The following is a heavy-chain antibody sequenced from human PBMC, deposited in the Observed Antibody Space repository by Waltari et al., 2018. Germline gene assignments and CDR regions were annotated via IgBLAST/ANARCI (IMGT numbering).Heavy chain of an antibody. CDR3: ARDSETIFGVVWDY. CDR1: GFTFSNYY. D-gene: IGHD3-3*01. J-gene: IGHJ4*02. V-gene: IGHV3-7*01. CDR2: INRDGSEK. Sequence: EVQLVESGGGLVQPGGSLRLSCAASGFTFSNYYMGWVRQAPGKGLEWVANINRDGSEKNYVDSLKGRFTISRDNAKNSLSLEMNSLRADDTALYYCARDSETIFGVVWDYWGQGSLVTVSS.